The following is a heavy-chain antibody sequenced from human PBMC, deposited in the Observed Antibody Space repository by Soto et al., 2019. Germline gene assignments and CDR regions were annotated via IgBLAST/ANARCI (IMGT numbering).Heavy chain of an antibody. J-gene: IGHJ3*02. CDR3: ARDKWYSSSYDAFDI. CDR2: IYYSGST. CDR1: GGSISSGGYY. D-gene: IGHD6-6*01. V-gene: IGHV4-31*03. Sequence: SETLSLTCTASGGSISSGGYYWSWIRQHPGKGLEWIGYIYYSGSTYYNPSLKSRVTISVDTSKNQFSLKLSSVTAADTAVYYCARDKWYSSSYDAFDIWGQGTMVTVSS.